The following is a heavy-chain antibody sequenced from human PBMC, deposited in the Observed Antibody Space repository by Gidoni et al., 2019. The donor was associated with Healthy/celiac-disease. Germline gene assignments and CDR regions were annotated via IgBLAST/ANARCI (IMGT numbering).Heavy chain of an antibody. CDR1: GLPFSSYG. CDR3: AKIATMADY. V-gene: IGHV3-30*18. J-gene: IGHJ4*02. CDR2: ISYDGSNK. D-gene: IGHD3-10*01. Sequence: QVQLVESGGGVVQPGRSLRLSCAASGLPFSSYGMHWVRQAPGKGLEWVSVISYDGSNKYYADSVKGRFTISRDNSKNTLYLQMNSLRAEDTAVYYCAKIATMADYWGQGTLVTVSS.